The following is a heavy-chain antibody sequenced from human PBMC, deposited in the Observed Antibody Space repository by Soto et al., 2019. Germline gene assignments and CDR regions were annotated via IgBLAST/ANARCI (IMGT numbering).Heavy chain of an antibody. CDR1: GFTFSSYA. J-gene: IGHJ4*02. CDR3: EKAYYTGGVFDY. CDR2: ISGSVGST. D-gene: IGHD3-22*01. V-gene: IGHV3-23*01. Sequence: EVQLLESGGGLVQPGGSLRLSCAASGFTFSSYAMSWVRQAPGKGLEWVSGISGSVGSTYYAESVKGRFTISRDNSKNTLYLKMNTLRAEHAALYYCEKAYYTGGVFDYWGQGTLVTASS.